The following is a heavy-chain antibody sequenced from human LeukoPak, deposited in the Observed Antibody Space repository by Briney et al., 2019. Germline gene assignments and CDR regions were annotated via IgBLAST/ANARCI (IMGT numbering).Heavy chain of an antibody. J-gene: IGHJ6*02. V-gene: IGHV3-30-3*01. Sequence: GRSLRLSCAASGFTFSSYAMHWVRQAPGKGLEWVAVISYDGSNKYYADSVKGRFTISRDNSKNTLYLQMNSLRAEDTAVYYCARVNYYYYGMDVWGQGTTVTVSS. CDR2: ISYDGSNK. CDR3: ARVNYYYYGMDV. CDR1: GFTFSSYA.